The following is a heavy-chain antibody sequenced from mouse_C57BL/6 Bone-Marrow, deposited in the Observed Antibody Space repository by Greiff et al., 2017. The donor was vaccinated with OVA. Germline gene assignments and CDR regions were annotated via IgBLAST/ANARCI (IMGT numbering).Heavy chain of an antibody. J-gene: IGHJ3*01. CDR2: IDPSDSYT. Sequence: QVQLQQPGAELVMPGASVKLSCKASGYTFTSYWMHWVKQRPGQGLEWIGEIDPSDSYTNYNQKFKGKSTLTVDKSSSTAYMQLSSLTSEDSAVYYSARIDSSGPFAYWGQGTLVTVSA. V-gene: IGHV1-69*01. CDR1: GYTFTSYW. CDR3: ARIDSSGPFAY. D-gene: IGHD3-2*02.